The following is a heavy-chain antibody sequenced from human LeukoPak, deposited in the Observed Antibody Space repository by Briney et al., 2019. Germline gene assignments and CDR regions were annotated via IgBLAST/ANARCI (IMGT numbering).Heavy chain of an antibody. J-gene: IGHJ4*02. CDR2: ISPYNGNT. CDR1: GYDFTSVG. V-gene: IGHV1-18*01. D-gene: IGHD6-19*01. CDR3: ARAGSGSGSYFDY. Sequence: ASVKVSCKASGYDFTSVGITWVRRAPGQGLEWMGWISPYNGNTRYAQKFQGRVAMTTDTSTTTAYVELRGLRFNDTAVYYCARAGSGSGSYFDYWGQGTLVTVSS.